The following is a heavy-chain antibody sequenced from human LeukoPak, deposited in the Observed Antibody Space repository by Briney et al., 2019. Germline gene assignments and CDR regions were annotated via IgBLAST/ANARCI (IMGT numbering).Heavy chain of an antibody. J-gene: IGHJ6*03. V-gene: IGHV4-61*02. CDR1: GGSISSGSYY. D-gene: IGHD2-2*01. CDR3: ASGGVVPATYYYYYYMDV. Sequence: SETLSLTCTVSGGSISSGSYYWSWIRQPAGKGLEWIGRIYTSGGTNYNPSLKSRVTISVDTSKNQFSLKLSSVTAADTAVYYCASGGVVPATYYYYYYMDVWGKGTTVIVSS. CDR2: IYTSGGT.